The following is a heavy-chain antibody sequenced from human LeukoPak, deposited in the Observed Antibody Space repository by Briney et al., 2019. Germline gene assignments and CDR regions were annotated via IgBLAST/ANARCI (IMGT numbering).Heavy chain of an antibody. Sequence: SQTLSLTCAISGDSVSSNSAAWNWIRQSPSRGLEWLGRTYYRSKWYNDYAVSVKSRITINPDTSKNQFSLQLNSVTPEDTAVYYCARDPGYDSSAYYPFYFDYWGQGTLVTVSS. CDR3: ARDPGYDSSAYYPFYFDY. D-gene: IGHD3-22*01. CDR2: TYYRSKWYN. V-gene: IGHV6-1*01. J-gene: IGHJ4*02. CDR1: GDSVSSNSAA.